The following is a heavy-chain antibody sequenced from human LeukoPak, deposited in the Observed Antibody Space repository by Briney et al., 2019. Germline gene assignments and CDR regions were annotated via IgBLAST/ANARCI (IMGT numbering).Heavy chain of an antibody. Sequence: SETLSLTCTVSGGSISSYYWSWIRQPPGKGLEWIGEINHSGSTNYNPSLKSRVTISVDTSKNQFSLKLSSVTAADTAVYYCARGPRKGSGSYYSLFDYWGQGTLVTVSS. CDR3: ARGPRKGSGSYYSLFDY. CDR2: INHSGST. CDR1: GGSISSYY. D-gene: IGHD3-10*01. J-gene: IGHJ4*02. V-gene: IGHV4-34*01.